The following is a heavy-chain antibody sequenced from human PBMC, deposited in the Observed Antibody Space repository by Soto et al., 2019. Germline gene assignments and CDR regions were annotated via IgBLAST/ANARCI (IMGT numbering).Heavy chain of an antibody. Sequence: GGSLRLSCAASGFTFSSYAMSWVRQAPGKGLEWVSAISGSGGSTYYADSVKGRFTISRDNPKNTLYLQMNSLRAEDTAVYYCAKANGLAATKYYFENWGQGTQVTVSS. CDR1: GFTFSSYA. V-gene: IGHV3-23*01. CDR2: ISGSGGST. D-gene: IGHD6-13*01. J-gene: IGHJ4*02. CDR3: AKANGLAATKYYFEN.